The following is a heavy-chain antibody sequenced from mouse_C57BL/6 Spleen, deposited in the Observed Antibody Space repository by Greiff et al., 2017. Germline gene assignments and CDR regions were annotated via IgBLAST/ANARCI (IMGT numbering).Heavy chain of an antibody. CDR3: ARREYFDV. CDR1: GFTFSSYG. V-gene: IGHV5-6*01. CDR2: ISSGGSYT. Sequence: EVQLVESGGDLVKPGGSLKLSCAASGFTFSSYGMSWVRQTPDKRLEWVATISSGGSYTYYPDSVKGRFTISRDNAKNTLYLQMSSLKSEDTAMYYCARREYFDVWGTGTTVTVSS. J-gene: IGHJ1*03.